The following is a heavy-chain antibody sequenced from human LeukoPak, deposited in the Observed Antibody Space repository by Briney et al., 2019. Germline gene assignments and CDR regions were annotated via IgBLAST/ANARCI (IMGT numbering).Heavy chain of an antibody. Sequence: PGGSLRLSCAASGFTFSSYAMTWVRQAPGKGLEGVSSISESGGSTFYADSVKGRFTISRDNSKNTLYLQLNSLRAEDTAEYYCAKGSATGYFDYWGQGTLVTVST. J-gene: IGHJ4*02. CDR3: AKGSATGYFDY. V-gene: IGHV3-23*01. CDR2: ISESGGST. D-gene: IGHD3-10*01. CDR1: GFTFSSYA.